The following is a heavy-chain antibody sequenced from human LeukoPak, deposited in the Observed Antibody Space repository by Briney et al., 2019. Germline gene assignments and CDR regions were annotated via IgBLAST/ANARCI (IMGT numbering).Heavy chain of an antibody. CDR1: GFTFSNAW. Sequence: GGSLRLSCAASGFTFSNAWMSWVRQAPGKGLEWVGRMKSKTDGGTTDYAAPVKGRFTISRDDSKNTLYLQMNSLKTEDTAVYYCTAAAPKYYYDSSGSYYYYYMDVWGKGTTVTVSS. J-gene: IGHJ6*03. D-gene: IGHD3-22*01. CDR2: MKSKTDGGTT. CDR3: TAAAPKYYYDSSGSYYYYYMDV. V-gene: IGHV3-15*01.